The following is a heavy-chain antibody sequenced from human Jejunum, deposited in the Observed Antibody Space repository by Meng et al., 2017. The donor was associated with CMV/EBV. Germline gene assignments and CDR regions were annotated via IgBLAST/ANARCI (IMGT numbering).Heavy chain of an antibody. D-gene: IGHD3-10*01. CDR2: INPSGGTT. CDR3: ARRHFGYYAMDV. Sequence: ASGYTFTSYNMHWVRQAPGQGPEWMGIINPSGGTTSYAQEFQGRVTISVDTSKNQFSLKLSSVTAADTAVYYCARRHFGYYAMDVWGQGTTVTVSS. CDR1: GYTFTSYN. J-gene: IGHJ6*02. V-gene: IGHV1-46*01.